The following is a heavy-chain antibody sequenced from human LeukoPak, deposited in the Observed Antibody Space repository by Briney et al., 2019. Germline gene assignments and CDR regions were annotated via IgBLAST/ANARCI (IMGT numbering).Heavy chain of an antibody. CDR1: GGSISNGDYY. CDR3: ARVSEWFNPLSSFDY. J-gene: IGHJ4*02. CDR2: IYYSGST. V-gene: IGHV4-30-4*08. D-gene: IGHD3-3*01. Sequence: SQTLSLTCTVSGGSISNGDYYWSWIRQPPGKGLEWIGYIYYSGSTYYNPSLKSRVTISVDTSKNQFSLKLSSVTAADTAVYYCARVSEWFNPLSSFDYWGQGTLVTVSS.